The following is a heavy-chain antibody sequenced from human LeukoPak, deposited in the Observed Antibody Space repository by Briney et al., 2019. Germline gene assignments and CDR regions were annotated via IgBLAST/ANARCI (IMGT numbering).Heavy chain of an antibody. Sequence: PGGSLRLSCAASGFTFSSYWMHWVRQAPGKGPVWVSRINSDGSSTSYADSVKGRFTISRDNAKNTLYLQMNSLRVEDTAVYYCARGSRSGYYGTFDYWGQGTLVTVSS. D-gene: IGHD3-3*01. V-gene: IGHV3-74*01. J-gene: IGHJ4*02. CDR3: ARGSRSGYYGTFDY. CDR2: INSDGSST. CDR1: GFTFSSYW.